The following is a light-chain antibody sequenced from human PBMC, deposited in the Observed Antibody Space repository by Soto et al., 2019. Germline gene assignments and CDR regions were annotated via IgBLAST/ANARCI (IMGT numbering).Light chain of an antibody. CDR1: SSYVGGYNY. CDR3: CSYTTSSTYV. J-gene: IGLJ1*01. Sequence: LTQPASVSGSPGQSIAISCTGTSSYVGGYNYVSWYQQHPGEAPKLMIYDVSNRPSGVSNRFSGSKSGNTASLTISGLQAEDEADYYCCSYTTSSTYVFGTGTKVTVL. CDR2: DVS. V-gene: IGLV2-14*03.